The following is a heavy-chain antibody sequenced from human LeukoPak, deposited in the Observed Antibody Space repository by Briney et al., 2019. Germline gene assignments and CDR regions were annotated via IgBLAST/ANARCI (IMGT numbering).Heavy chain of an antibody. CDR2: ISTHNGDT. Sequence: EASVKVSCKTSGYTFTSYGISWVRQAPGQGLEWMGWISTHNGDTKYAQKFQGRVTMTTDTTTSTVSVELRRLRFDDTAVYYCARSHSSSWYVFEYWGQGTLATVSP. CDR3: ARSHSSSWYVFEY. J-gene: IGHJ4*02. V-gene: IGHV1-18*01. D-gene: IGHD6-13*01. CDR1: GYTFTSYG.